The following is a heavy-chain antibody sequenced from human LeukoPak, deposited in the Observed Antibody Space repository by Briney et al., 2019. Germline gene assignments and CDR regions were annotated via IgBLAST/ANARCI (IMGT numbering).Heavy chain of an antibody. Sequence: SETLSLTCTVSGGSISSYYWSWIRQPPGKGLEWIGYIYYSGSTNYNPSLKSRVTISVDTSKNQFSLKLSSVTAADTAVYYCARNEVGAPDAFHIWGQGTMVTVSS. J-gene: IGHJ3*02. V-gene: IGHV4-59*12. CDR3: ARNEVGAPDAFHI. CDR1: GGSISSYY. CDR2: IYYSGST. D-gene: IGHD3-10*01.